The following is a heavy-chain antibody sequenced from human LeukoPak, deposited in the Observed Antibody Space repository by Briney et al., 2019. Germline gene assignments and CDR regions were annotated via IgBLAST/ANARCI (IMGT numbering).Heavy chain of an antibody. CDR3: ARDLVTVTKGFDI. CDR2: ISYIGNT. V-gene: IGHV4-59*11. D-gene: IGHD4-17*01. J-gene: IGHJ3*02. Sequence: PSETLSLACAVSDDSFSSHYWTWIRQPPGKGLGWMGYISYIGNTNYNHSLKSRVTISIDTSKNQFSLQLTSVTAADTAVYYCARDLVTVTKGFDIWGQGTMVSVSS. CDR1: DDSFSSHY.